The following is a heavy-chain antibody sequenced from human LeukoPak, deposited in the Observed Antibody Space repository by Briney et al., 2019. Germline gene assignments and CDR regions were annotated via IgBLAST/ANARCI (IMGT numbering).Heavy chain of an antibody. CDR3: ARDKMAAGTRNMDV. D-gene: IGHD6-13*01. Sequence: ASVKVSCKASGYTFTGYYMHWVRQAPGQGLEWMGWINPNSGGTYYAQKFQGRVSMTRDTSISTAYMELSSLRSDDTAVYYCARDKMAAGTRNMDVWSKGTTVTVSS. CDR1: GYTFTGYY. CDR2: INPNSGGT. J-gene: IGHJ6*03. V-gene: IGHV1-2*02.